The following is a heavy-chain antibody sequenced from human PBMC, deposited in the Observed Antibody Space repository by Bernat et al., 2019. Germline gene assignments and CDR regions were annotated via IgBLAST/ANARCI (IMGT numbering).Heavy chain of an antibody. CDR1: GYAFSCCA. CDR2: ISNGGSNT. Sequence: EVQLVESGGDLVQPGGSLSLSCAASGYAFSCCAVTWVRQAPGKGLEWVSTISNGGSNTYYADSVKGRLTISRDNSKNTLFLQMSSLRADDTAIYYCARGAGMEVHNWYFDLWGRGTLVTVSS. D-gene: IGHD3-3*01. V-gene: IGHV3-23*04. J-gene: IGHJ2*01. CDR3: ARGAGMEVHNWYFDL.